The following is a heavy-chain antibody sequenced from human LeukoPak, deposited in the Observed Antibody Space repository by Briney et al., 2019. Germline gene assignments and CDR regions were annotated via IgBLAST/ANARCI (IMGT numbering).Heavy chain of an antibody. Sequence: GGSLRLSCAASGFTFSSYTMSWVRQAPGKGVEWVSTITTSDGNTYYADSVKGRFTVSRDNSKNTLFLQMNSLRAEDTAVYYCAKDGGLWVSAHWGDSWGRGTLVTVSS. CDR3: AKDGGLWVSAHWGDS. J-gene: IGHJ4*02. D-gene: IGHD7-27*01. CDR2: ITTSDGNT. V-gene: IGHV3-23*01. CDR1: GFTFSSYT.